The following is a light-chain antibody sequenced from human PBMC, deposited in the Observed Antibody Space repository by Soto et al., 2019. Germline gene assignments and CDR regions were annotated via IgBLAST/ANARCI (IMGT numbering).Light chain of an antibody. Sequence: QSALTQPASVSGSPGQSITISCTGTSSDIGGYDYVSWYQAHPGKAPKVMIYDVTNGASGVSNRFSGSKSGNTASLTISGLQAEDEADYYCSSYRSSSTPVVFGGGTKLTVL. CDR3: SSYRSSSTPVV. J-gene: IGLJ2*01. V-gene: IGLV2-14*01. CDR1: SSDIGGYDY. CDR2: DVT.